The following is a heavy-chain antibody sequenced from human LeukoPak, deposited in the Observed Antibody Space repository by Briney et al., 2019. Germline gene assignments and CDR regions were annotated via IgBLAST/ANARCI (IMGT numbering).Heavy chain of an antibody. Sequence: ASVKVSCKASGYTFTSYYMHWVRQAPGQGLEWMGIINPSGGSTSYAQKFQGRVTMTRDMSTSTVYMELSSLRSEDTAVYYCARGGDKLRSYYDSSGYSFMDVWGKGTTVTVSS. J-gene: IGHJ6*03. CDR3: ARGGDKLRSYYDSSGYSFMDV. CDR2: INPSGGST. D-gene: IGHD3-22*01. V-gene: IGHV1-46*01. CDR1: GYTFTSYY.